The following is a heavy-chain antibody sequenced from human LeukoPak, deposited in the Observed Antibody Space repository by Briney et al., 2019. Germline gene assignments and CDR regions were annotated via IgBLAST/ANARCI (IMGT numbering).Heavy chain of an antibody. D-gene: IGHD6-6*01. CDR1: GGTFSSYA. Sequence: SVKVSCKASGGTFSSYAISWVRQAPGQGLEWMGGIIPIFGTANYAQKFQGRVTVTTDESTSTAYMELSSLRSEDTAVYYCAREWSIAARRESYFDYWGQGTLVTVSS. J-gene: IGHJ4*02. V-gene: IGHV1-69*05. CDR2: IIPIFGTA. CDR3: AREWSIAARRESYFDY.